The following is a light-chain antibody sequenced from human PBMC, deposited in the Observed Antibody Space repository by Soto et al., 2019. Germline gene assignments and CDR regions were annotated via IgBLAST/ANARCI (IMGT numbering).Light chain of an antibody. J-gene: IGLJ2*01. CDR1: SSDVGGYNY. Sequence: QSALIQPASVSGSPGQSITISCTGTSSDVGGYNYVSWYQQHPGKAPKLMIYEVSYRPSGVSNRFSGSKSGNTASLTISGLQAEDEAGYYCSSLTSTNTLAFGGGTKLTVL. V-gene: IGLV2-14*01. CDR3: SSLTSTNTLA. CDR2: EVS.